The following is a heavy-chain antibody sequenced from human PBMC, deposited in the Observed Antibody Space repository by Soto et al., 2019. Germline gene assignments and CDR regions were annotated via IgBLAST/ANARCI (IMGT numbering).Heavy chain of an antibody. CDR3: AKGAGDRLSLGMDV. V-gene: IGHV3-30*18. D-gene: IGHD1-26*01. CDR1: GFSISDYG. J-gene: IGHJ6*02. CDR2: ISYDGSNT. Sequence: QVQLVESGGGVVQPGWSLRLSCAASGFSISDYGMEWVRQAPGKGLEWVALISYDGSNTYYADSVKGRFTISRDNSKDTLFLQKPGLRREDTAVYYCAKGAGDRLSLGMDVWGQGTTVTVSS.